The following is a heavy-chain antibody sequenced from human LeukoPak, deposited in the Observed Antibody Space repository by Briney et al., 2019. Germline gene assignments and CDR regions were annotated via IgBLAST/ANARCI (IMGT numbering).Heavy chain of an antibody. V-gene: IGHV3-33*01. CDR3: ARDPTVTSTAYDY. J-gene: IGHJ4*02. CDR2: IWYDGSNK. Sequence: GGSLRLSCAASGFTFSSYGMHWVRQAPGKGLEWVAVIWYDGSNKYYADSVKGRFTISRDNSKNTLYLQMNSLRAEDTAVYYCARDPTVTSTAYDYWGQGTLVTVFS. CDR1: GFTFSSYG. D-gene: IGHD4-11*01.